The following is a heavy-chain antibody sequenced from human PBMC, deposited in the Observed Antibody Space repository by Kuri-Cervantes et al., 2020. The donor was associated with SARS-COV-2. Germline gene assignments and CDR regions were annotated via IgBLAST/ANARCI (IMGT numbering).Heavy chain of an antibody. CDR2: INPSGGST. J-gene: IGHJ5*02. CDR3: ARAEEYSGILNPKPFDP. CDR1: GYTLTSYY. Sequence: ASVKVSCKASGYTLTSYYMHWVRQAPGQGLEWMGIINPSGGSTSYAQKFQGRVTMTRDTSTSTVYMELSSLRSEDTAVYYCARAEEYSGILNPKPFDPWGQGTLVTVSS. D-gene: IGHD1-26*01. V-gene: IGHV1-46*01.